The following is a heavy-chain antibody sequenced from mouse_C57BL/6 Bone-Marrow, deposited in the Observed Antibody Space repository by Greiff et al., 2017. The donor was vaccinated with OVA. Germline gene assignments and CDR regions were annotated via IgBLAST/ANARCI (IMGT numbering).Heavy chain of an antibody. CDR1: GYPFTSYW. CDR2: IHPSDSDT. CDR3: AIREDTVVAPAY. V-gene: IGHV1-74*01. J-gene: IGHJ3*01. D-gene: IGHD1-1*01. Sequence: QVQLQQPGAELVKPGASVKVSCKASGYPFTSYWMHWVKQRPCPGPGWIGRIHPSDSDTNYNQKFKGKATLTVDKSSSTAYMQLSSLTSEDSAVYYCAIREDTVVAPAYWGQGTLVTVSA.